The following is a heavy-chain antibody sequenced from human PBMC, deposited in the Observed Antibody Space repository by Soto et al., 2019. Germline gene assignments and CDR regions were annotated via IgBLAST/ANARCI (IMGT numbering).Heavy chain of an antibody. V-gene: IGHV3-33*01. CDR1: GFTFSSYG. Sequence: QSGGSLRLSCAASGFTFSSYGMHWVRQAPGKGLEWVAFIWHDGGNKFYAESVKGRFTISRDNSKNTLYLQMTSLSAEDTAMYYCARDGDVNTGFGKDYWGQGTLVP. D-gene: IGHD3-16*01. CDR3: ARDGDVNTGFGKDY. J-gene: IGHJ4*02. CDR2: IWHDGGNK.